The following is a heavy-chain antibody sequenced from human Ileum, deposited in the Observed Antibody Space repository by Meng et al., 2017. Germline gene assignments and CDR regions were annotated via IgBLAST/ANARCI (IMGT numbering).Heavy chain of an antibody. CDR3: ASGSGSLDY. CDR1: GGSVSSNIAA. D-gene: IGHD3-3*01. V-gene: IGHV6-1*01. CDR2: TYYRSKWYS. Sequence: QLQLPPPGPGLVKPSPPLSLTCAVSGGSVSSNIAAWNWIRQSPLRGLEWLGRTYYRSKWYSEYAVSVKSRISITPDTSKNQFSLQMNSVTPEDTAVYYCASGSGSLDYWGPGTLVTVSS. J-gene: IGHJ4*02.